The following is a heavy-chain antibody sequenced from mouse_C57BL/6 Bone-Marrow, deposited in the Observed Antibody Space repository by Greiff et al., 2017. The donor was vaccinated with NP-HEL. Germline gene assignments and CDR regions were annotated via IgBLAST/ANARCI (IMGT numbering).Heavy chain of an antibody. CDR3: ARSTGTGYVDY. J-gene: IGHJ2*01. CDR1: GYTFTSYT. V-gene: IGHV1-4*01. D-gene: IGHD2-14*01. CDR2: INPSSGYN. Sequence: QVQLQQSGAELARHGASVKMSCKASGYTFTSYTMHWVKQRPGQGLAWLGYINPSSGYNKYNQKFKDKATLTADKSSSTAYMQLISRTSEDSAVYYCARSTGTGYVDYWGQGTTLTVSS.